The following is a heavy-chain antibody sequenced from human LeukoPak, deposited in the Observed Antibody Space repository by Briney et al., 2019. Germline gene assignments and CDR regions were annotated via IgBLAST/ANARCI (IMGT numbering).Heavy chain of an antibody. J-gene: IGHJ5*02. D-gene: IGHD2-2*01. V-gene: IGHV3-21*01. CDR2: ISANSDYI. CDR3: ASDLPAATT. CDR1: GFTFSAYS. Sequence: GGSLRLSCAASGFTFSAYSMSWVRQAPRKGLEWVSSISANSDYIFYPDSMKGRFTISRDNAQKSLYLQMDSLRAEDTAVYYCASDLPAATTWGQGTLVTVSS.